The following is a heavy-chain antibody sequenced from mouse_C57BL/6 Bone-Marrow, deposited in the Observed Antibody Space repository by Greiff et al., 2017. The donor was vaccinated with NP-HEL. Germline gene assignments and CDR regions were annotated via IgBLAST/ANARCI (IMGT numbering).Heavy chain of an antibody. V-gene: IGHV1-50*01. Sequence: QVQLQQPGAELVKPGASVKLSCKASGYTFTSYWMQWVKQRPGQGLEWIGEIDPSDSYTNYNQKFKGKATLTVDTSSSTAYMQRSSLTSEDAAVYYCARDGSYWYFDVWGTGTTVTVSS. D-gene: IGHD1-1*01. CDR1: GYTFTSYW. CDR2: IDPSDSYT. CDR3: ARDGSYWYFDV. J-gene: IGHJ1*03.